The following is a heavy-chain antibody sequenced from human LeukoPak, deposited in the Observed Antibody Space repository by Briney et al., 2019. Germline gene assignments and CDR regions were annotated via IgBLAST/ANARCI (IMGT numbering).Heavy chain of an antibody. J-gene: IGHJ4*02. CDR1: GGSISSSNW. D-gene: IGHD3-10*01. CDR2: IYHSGST. V-gene: IGHV4-4*02. Sequence: SETLSLTCTVSGGSISSSNWWSWVRQPPGKGLEWIGEIYHSGSTNYNPSLKSRVTISVDKSKNQFSLKLSSVTAADTAVYYCARGADGSGSYYDFDYWGQGTLVTVSS. CDR3: ARGADGSGSYYDFDY.